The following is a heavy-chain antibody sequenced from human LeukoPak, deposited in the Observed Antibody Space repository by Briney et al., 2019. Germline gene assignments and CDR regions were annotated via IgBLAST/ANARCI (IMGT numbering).Heavy chain of an antibody. CDR1: GGSISSYY. V-gene: IGHV4-4*07. J-gene: IGHJ4*02. D-gene: IGHD4-17*01. Sequence: PSETLSLTCTVSGGSISSYYWSWIRQPAGKGLEWIGRIYTSGSTNYNPSLKSRVTMSVDTSKNQFSLKLSSVTAADTAVYYCARARKDYGDYAFDYWGQGTLVTVSS. CDR3: ARARKDYGDYAFDY. CDR2: IYTSGST.